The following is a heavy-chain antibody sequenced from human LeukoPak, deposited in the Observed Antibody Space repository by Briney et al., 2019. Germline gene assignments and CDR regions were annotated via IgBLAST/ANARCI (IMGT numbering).Heavy chain of an antibody. V-gene: IGHV3-23*01. D-gene: IGHD3-22*01. CDR3: AKATAQYDSSGYYLLFYYYYGMDV. J-gene: IGHJ6*02. Sequence: PGGSLRLSCAASGFTFSSYAMSWVRQAPGKGLEWVSAISDSGGSTYYADSVKGRFTISRDNSKNTLYLQMNSLRAEDTAVYYCAKATAQYDSSGYYLLFYYYYGMDVWGQGTTVTVSS. CDR2: ISDSGGST. CDR1: GFTFSSYA.